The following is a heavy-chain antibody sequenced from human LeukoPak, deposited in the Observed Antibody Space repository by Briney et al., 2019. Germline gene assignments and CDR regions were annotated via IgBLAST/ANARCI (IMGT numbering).Heavy chain of an antibody. V-gene: IGHV3-23*01. CDR1: GFTFSSYG. J-gene: IGHJ4*02. CDR3: AKDLVVVPAAHFAY. Sequence: GGSLRLSCAASGFTFSSYGMSWVRQAPGKGLEWVSALSGSGGRTYYADSVKGRFTISRDNSKNTLYLQMNSLRAEDTAVYYCAKDLVVVPAAHFAYWGQGTLVTVSS. CDR2: LSGSGGRT. D-gene: IGHD2-2*01.